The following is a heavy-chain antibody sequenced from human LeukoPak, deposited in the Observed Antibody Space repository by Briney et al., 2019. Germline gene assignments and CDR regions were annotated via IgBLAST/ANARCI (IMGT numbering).Heavy chain of an antibody. Sequence: HTGGSLRLSCAASGFTFSSYGMHWVRQAPGKGLEWVAVISYDGSNKYYADSVKGRFTISRDNSKNTLYLQMNSLRAEDTAVYYCAKADLSGSYSEYPYYFDYWGQGTLVTVSS. CDR2: ISYDGSNK. J-gene: IGHJ4*02. V-gene: IGHV3-30*18. D-gene: IGHD1-26*01. CDR1: GFTFSSYG. CDR3: AKADLSGSYSEYPYYFDY.